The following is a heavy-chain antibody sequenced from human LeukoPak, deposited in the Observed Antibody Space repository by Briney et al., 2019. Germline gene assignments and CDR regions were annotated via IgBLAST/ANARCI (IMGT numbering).Heavy chain of an antibody. J-gene: IGHJ6*03. D-gene: IGHD6-13*01. CDR2: ISSSSSYI. V-gene: IGHV3-21*01. CDR3: ARGDPQLVPKTYYYYYYMDV. Sequence: GGSLRLSCAASGFTFSSYSMNWVRQAPGKGLEWVSSISSSSSYIYYADSVKGRFTISRDNAKNSLYLQMNSLRAEDTAVYYCARGDPQLVPKTYYYYYYMDVWGKGTTVTVSS. CDR1: GFTFSSYS.